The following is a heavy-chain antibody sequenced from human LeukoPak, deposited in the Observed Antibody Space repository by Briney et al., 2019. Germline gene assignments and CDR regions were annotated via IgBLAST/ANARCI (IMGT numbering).Heavy chain of an antibody. CDR3: ASTYDSSGYYGDY. V-gene: IGHV4-34*01. D-gene: IGHD3-22*01. J-gene: IGHJ4*02. CDR1: GGSFSGYY. Sequence: SETLSLTCAVYGGSFSGYYWSWIRQPPGKGLGWIGEINHSGSTNYNPSLKSRVTISVDTSKNQFSLKLSSVTAADTAVYYCASTYDSSGYYGDYWGQGTLVTVSS. CDR2: INHSGST.